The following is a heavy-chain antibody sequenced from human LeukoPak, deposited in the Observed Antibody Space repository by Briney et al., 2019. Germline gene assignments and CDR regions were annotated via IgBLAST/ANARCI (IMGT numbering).Heavy chain of an antibody. Sequence: GRSLRLSCAASGFTFSSYAMHWVRQAPGKGLEWVAVISYDGSNKYYADPVKGRFTISRDNSKNTLYLQMNSLRAEDTAVYYCARERGGYHDYWGQGTLVTVSS. CDR3: ARERGGYHDY. CDR1: GFTFSSYA. J-gene: IGHJ4*02. CDR2: ISYDGSNK. D-gene: IGHD5-12*01. V-gene: IGHV3-30-3*01.